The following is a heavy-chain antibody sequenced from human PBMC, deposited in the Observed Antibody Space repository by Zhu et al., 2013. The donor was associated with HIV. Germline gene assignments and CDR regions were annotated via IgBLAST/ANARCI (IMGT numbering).Heavy chain of an antibody. V-gene: IGHV1-24*01. D-gene: IGHD1-26*01. J-gene: IGHJ6*02. Sequence: QVQLVQSGAEVKKPGASVKVSCKVSGYTLTDLSMHWVRQAPGKGLEWMGGFDPEDGETIYAQKFQGRVTMTEDTSTDKAYMELTSLRSEDTAVYYCGAYSGSHFTRNYGMDVWGQGTTVTVSS. CDR3: GAYSGSHFTRNYGMDV. CDR2: FDPEDGET. CDR1: GYTLTDLS.